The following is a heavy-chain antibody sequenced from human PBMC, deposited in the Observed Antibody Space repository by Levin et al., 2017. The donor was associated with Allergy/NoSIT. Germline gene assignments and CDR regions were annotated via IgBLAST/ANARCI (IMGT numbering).Heavy chain of an antibody. D-gene: IGHD2-21*02. V-gene: IGHV3-23*01. CDR2: IRGSGAGT. CDR1: GFTFSNYA. J-gene: IGHJ3*02. CDR3: AKDPNGDYVGAFDM. Sequence: GGSLRLSCAASGFTFSNYAMTWVRQAPGKGLEWVSSIRGSGAGTDYADPVKGRFTISRDNSKNTLFLQMNSLRAEDTAVYYCAKDPNGDYVGAFDMWGQGTVVTVSS.